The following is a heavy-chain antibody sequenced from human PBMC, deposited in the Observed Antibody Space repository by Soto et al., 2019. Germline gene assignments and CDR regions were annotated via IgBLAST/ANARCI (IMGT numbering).Heavy chain of an antibody. CDR1: GGSISSGGYY. Sequence: QVQLQESGPGLVKPSQTLSLTCTVSGGSISSGGYYWNWIRQHPGKGLEWIGSIYYSGNNNCHPSLKRRVCISVVTSKNEFSLNIHSVTATATAVFYCARSVFPWGQGTLVTVSS. V-gene: IGHV4-31*03. CDR3: ARSVFP. CDR2: IYYSGNN. J-gene: IGHJ5*02.